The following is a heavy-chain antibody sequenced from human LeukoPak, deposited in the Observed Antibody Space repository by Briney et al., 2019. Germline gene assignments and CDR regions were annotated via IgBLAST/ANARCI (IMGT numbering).Heavy chain of an antibody. CDR3: ARVTVTTHYFDY. J-gene: IGHJ4*02. CDR1: GFTVSGNY. CDR2: LYGGGGT. D-gene: IGHD4-17*01. V-gene: IGHV3-66*01. Sequence: GGSLRLSCAASGFTVSGNYMSWVRQAPGKGLEWVSILYGGGGTYYADSVKGRFTISRDNSQNTLFLQMNSLRAEDTAVYYCARVTVTTHYFDYWGQGTLVTVSS.